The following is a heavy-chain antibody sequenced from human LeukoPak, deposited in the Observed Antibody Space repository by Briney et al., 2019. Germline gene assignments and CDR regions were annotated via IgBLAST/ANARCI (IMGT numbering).Heavy chain of an antibody. D-gene: IGHD6-19*01. CDR2: ISWNSGSI. V-gene: IGHV3-9*01. CDR1: GFTFDDYA. CDR3: AKGYSSGWLAFDY. Sequence: GGSLRLSCAASGFTFDDYAMHWVRQAPGKGLEWVSGISWNSGSIGYADSVKGRFTISRDNAKNFLYLQMNSLRAEDTALYYCAKGYSSGWLAFDYWGQGTLVTVSS. J-gene: IGHJ4*02.